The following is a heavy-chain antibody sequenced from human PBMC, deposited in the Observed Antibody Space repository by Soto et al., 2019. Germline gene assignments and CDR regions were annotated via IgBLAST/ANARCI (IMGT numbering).Heavy chain of an antibody. V-gene: IGHV2-5*02. CDR1: GFSLSTRGVG. CDR2: VFWDEDI. J-gene: IGHJ4*02. Sequence: QITLKESGPTLVKPTQTLTLTCTFSGFSLSTRGVGVGWIREPPVKALEWLELVFWDEDIWYSPSLKNRLTITKDTSKNQVVLTMTSMDPQDTATYYCAHRPYGYKFYFDYWGQGTLVTVSS. CDR3: AHRPYGYKFYFDY. D-gene: IGHD5-18*01.